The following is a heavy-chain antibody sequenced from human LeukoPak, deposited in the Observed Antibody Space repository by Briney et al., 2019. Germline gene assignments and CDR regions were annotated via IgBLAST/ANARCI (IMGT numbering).Heavy chain of an antibody. V-gene: IGHV4-59*01. Sequence: SETLSLTCTVSGGSISSYYWSWIRQPPGKGLEWIGYIYYSGSTNYNPSLKSRVTISVDTSKNQFSLKLSSVTAADTAVYYCARGGSGWAFDYWGQGTLVTVSS. CDR1: GGSISSYY. CDR3: ARGGSGWAFDY. D-gene: IGHD6-19*01. J-gene: IGHJ4*02. CDR2: IYYSGST.